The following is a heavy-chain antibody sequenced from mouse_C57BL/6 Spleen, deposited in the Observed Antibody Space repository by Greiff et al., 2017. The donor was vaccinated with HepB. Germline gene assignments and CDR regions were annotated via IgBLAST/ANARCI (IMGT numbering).Heavy chain of an antibody. D-gene: IGHD1-1*01. V-gene: IGHV1-69*01. CDR2: IDPSDSYT. Sequence: QVQLQQPGAELVMPGASVKLSCKASGYTFTSYWMHWVKQRPGQGLEWIGEIDPSDSYTNYNQKFKGKSTLTVDKSSSTAYMQLSSLTSEDSAVYYCARRRRDYYGSSYGAMDYWGQGTSVTVSS. J-gene: IGHJ4*01. CDR3: ARRRRDYYGSSYGAMDY. CDR1: GYTFTSYW.